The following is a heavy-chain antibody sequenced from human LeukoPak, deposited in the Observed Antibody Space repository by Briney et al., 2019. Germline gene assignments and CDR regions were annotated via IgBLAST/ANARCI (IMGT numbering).Heavy chain of an antibody. Sequence: ASVKVSCKASGYTFTSYGISWVRQAPGQGLEWMGWISAYNGNTNYAQKLQGRVTMTTDTSTSTAYMELRSLRSDDTAVYYCARDQLTTYYDYVWGSYRYTGSVDYWGQGTLVTASS. J-gene: IGHJ4*02. CDR1: GYTFTSYG. CDR3: ARDQLTTYYDYVWGSYRYTGSVDY. D-gene: IGHD3-16*02. V-gene: IGHV1-18*01. CDR2: ISAYNGNT.